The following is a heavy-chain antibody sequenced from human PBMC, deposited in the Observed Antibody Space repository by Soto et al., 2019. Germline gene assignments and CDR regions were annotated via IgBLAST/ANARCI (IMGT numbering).Heavy chain of an antibody. J-gene: IGHJ4*02. Sequence: GESRRISCKCAGCSFSNYVSSFVGVMPGKGLEWMGNIDPVDSYTNYSPSFQGHVTFSVDTSISNDYLKWGSLKASDTAMYYCERLDHIERKWLEQWGKANLVIVS. V-gene: IGHV5-10-1*01. CDR3: ERLDHIERKWLEQ. D-gene: IGHD5-18*01. CDR2: IDPVDSYT. CDR1: GCSFSNYV.